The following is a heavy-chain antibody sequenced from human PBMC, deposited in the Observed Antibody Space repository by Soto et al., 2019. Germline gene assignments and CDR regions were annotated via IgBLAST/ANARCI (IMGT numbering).Heavy chain of an antibody. V-gene: IGHV4-31*03. CDR3: ARDRRKNYYDSSGKDYYYGMDV. CDR1: GGAISSGGYY. Sequence: PSETLSLTCTVSGGAISSGGYYWSWIRQHPGKGLEWIGYIYYSGSTYYNPSLKSRVTISVDTSKNQFSLKLSSVTAADTAVYYCARDRRKNYYDSSGKDYYYGMDVWGQGTTVTVSS. D-gene: IGHD3-22*01. CDR2: IYYSGST. J-gene: IGHJ6*02.